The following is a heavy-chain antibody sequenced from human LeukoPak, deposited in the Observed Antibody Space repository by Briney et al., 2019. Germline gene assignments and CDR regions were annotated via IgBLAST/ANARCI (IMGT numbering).Heavy chain of an antibody. V-gene: IGHV4-39*01. D-gene: IGHD1-26*01. CDR2: IYYSGPT. CDR1: GGSISSSIYY. Sequence: KPSETLSLTCTVSGGSISSSIYYWACIRHPPGKGLEWIGSIYYSGPTYYNPSLKRRVTIPIDTSKNQFSLKLSSVTDADTAVYYCATPYSGGYHGLDIWGQGTMVAVCS. CDR3: ATPYSGGYHGLDI. J-gene: IGHJ3*02.